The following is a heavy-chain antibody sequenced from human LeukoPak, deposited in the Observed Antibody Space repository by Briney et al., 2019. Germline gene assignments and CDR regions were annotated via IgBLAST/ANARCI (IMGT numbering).Heavy chain of an antibody. CDR2: ISYDGSNK. CDR3: AKTLAGDGMDV. Sequence: PGASLRLSCAASGFTFSNYGIHWVRQAPGKGLEWVALISYDGSNKYYADSVKGRFTISRDNSRNTLYLQMNSLRADDTAVYYCAKTLAGDGMDVWGKGTTVTVSS. CDR1: GFTFSNYG. V-gene: IGHV3-30*18. J-gene: IGHJ6*04. D-gene: IGHD3-10*01.